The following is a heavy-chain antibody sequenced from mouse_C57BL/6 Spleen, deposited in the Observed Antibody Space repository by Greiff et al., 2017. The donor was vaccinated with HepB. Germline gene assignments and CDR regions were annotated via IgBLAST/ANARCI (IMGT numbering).Heavy chain of an antibody. CDR1: GYSFTSYY. CDR2: IYPGSGNT. CDR3: ARWTTVGAMDY. Sequence: QVQLQQSGPELVKPGASVKISCKASGYSFTSYYIHWVKQRPGQGLEWIGWIYPGSGNTKYNEKFKGKATLTADTSSSTAYMQLSSLTSEDSAVYYCARWTTVGAMDYWGQGTSVTVSS. V-gene: IGHV1-66*01. J-gene: IGHJ4*01. D-gene: IGHD1-1*01.